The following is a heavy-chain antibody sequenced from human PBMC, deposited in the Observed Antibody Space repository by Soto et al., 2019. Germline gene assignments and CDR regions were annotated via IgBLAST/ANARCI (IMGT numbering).Heavy chain of an antibody. CDR2: YADSV. D-gene: IGHD1-20*01. CDR1: GFTFSSS. CDR3: ARGPSLTGTYYFDY. V-gene: IGHV3-21*05. Sequence: EVQLVESGGGLVKPGGSLRLSCAASGFTFSSSSYIYYADSVYYADSVKGRFTISRDNAKNSLYLQRNSLRVEDTAVYYCARGPSLTGTYYFDYWGQGTLVTVSS. J-gene: IGHJ4*02.